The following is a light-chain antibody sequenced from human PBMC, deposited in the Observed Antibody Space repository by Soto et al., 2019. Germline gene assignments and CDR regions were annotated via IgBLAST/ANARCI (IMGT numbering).Light chain of an antibody. Sequence: DIQMTQSPSSLSASVGDRVTITCRPSRGIGNALAWYQQKPGTVPKLLIHSASTLQSGVPYRFSGSGSGTDFTLTISSLQPEDVASYYCQKYDSAPTFGPGTKV. V-gene: IGKV1-27*01. CDR2: SAS. J-gene: IGKJ1*01. CDR1: RGIGNA. CDR3: QKYDSAPT.